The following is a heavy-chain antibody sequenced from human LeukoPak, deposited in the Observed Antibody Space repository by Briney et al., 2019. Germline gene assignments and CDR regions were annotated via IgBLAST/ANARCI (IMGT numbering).Heavy chain of an antibody. CDR1: GGSISSSSYY. D-gene: IGHD3-10*01. CDR2: IYYSGST. CDR3: ARHPRYYYGLGAPTGFDP. J-gene: IGHJ5*02. V-gene: IGHV4-39*01. Sequence: SETLSLTCTVSGGSISSSSYYWGWIRQPPGKGLEWIGSIYYSGSTYYNPSLKSRVTISVDTSKNQFSLKLSSVTAADTAVYYCARHPRYYYGLGAPTGFDPWGQGTLVTVSS.